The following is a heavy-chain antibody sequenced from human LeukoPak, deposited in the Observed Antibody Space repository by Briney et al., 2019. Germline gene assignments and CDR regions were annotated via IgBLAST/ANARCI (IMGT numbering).Heavy chain of an antibody. D-gene: IGHD3-10*01. Sequence: PGGSLRLSCAASGFTFTSAWMSWLRQTPEKGLEWVAHMNEDGSGRFYVDSAKGRFTISRDDTQNSVYLQMNSLRVEDTAVYYCAAWFGESVPWGQGTLVTVSS. CDR2: MNEDGSGR. V-gene: IGHV3-7*01. J-gene: IGHJ5*02. CDR1: GFTFTSAW. CDR3: AAWFGESVP.